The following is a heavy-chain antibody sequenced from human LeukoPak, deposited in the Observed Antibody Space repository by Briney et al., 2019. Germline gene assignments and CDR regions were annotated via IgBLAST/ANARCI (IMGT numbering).Heavy chain of an antibody. CDR1: GYTFTSYY. CDR3: ARSGIAAPWAY. J-gene: IGHJ4*02. CDR2: INPSGGST. Sequence: ASVKVSCKASGYTFTSYYMHWVRQAPGQGLEWMGIINPSGGSTSYAQKFQGRVTMTRDTSTSTVYMELRSLRSDDTAVYYCARSGIAAPWAYWGQGTLVTVSS. D-gene: IGHD6-13*01. V-gene: IGHV1-46*01.